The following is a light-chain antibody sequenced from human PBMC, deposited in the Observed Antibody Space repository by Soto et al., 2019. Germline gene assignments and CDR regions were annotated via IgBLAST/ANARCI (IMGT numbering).Light chain of an antibody. V-gene: IGKV3-15*01. CDR3: QQYDHWPLT. J-gene: IGKJ4*01. CDR2: GAS. Sequence: ILLTQFPGTLSLSPGERGTLSCRASQSVSSNYLAWYQQKTGHAPMLLIYGASTRATGIPDRFSGGGSGTEFTLTISSLQSEDFAVYYCQQYDHWPLTFGGGTKVDI. CDR1: QSVSSN.